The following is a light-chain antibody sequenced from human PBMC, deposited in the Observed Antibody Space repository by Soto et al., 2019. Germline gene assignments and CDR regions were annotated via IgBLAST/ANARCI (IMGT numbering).Light chain of an antibody. Sequence: EIVLTQSPATLSLSPGERATLSCRASQSVSSHLAWYQHKPGQAPRLLIYVASYRAAGIPARFSGSGSGTDFTLTITSLEPEDFAVYYCQQRGNWPLTFGGGTKVDIK. V-gene: IGKV3-11*01. CDR3: QQRGNWPLT. CDR1: QSVSSH. CDR2: VAS. J-gene: IGKJ4*01.